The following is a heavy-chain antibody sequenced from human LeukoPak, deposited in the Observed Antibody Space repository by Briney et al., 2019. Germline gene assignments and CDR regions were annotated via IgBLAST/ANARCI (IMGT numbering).Heavy chain of an antibody. D-gene: IGHD2-2*01. CDR1: GGSISSSNYY. V-gene: IGHV4-39*01. J-gene: IGHJ4*02. CDR3: ARLLIYCSSTSCHFDY. CDR2: IYYSGIT. Sequence: SSETLSLTCTVSGGSISSSNYYWGWIRQPPGKGLEWSGSIYYSGITYYNPSLKSRVTISVKTSNNQFSLKLSSVTAADTAMYYCARLLIYCSSTSCHFDYWGQGTLVTVSS.